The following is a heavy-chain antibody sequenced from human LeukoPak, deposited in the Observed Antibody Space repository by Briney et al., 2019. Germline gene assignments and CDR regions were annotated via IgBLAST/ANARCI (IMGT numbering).Heavy chain of an antibody. Sequence: SQTLSLTCALSGDSVSSNSAAWNWIRQSPSRGLEWLGRTYYRSKWYNDYAVSVKSRITINPDTSKNQFSLQLNSVTPEDTAVYYCARDHRTVAGGDTFDYWGQGILVTVSS. D-gene: IGHD6-19*01. CDR1: GDSVSSNSAA. CDR3: ARDHRTVAGGDTFDY. CDR2: TYYRSKWYN. J-gene: IGHJ4*02. V-gene: IGHV6-1*01.